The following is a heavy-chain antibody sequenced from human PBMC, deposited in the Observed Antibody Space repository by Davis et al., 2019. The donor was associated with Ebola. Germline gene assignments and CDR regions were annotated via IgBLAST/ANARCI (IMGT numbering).Heavy chain of an antibody. V-gene: IGHV1-46*01. Sequence: ASVQVSCKASGYTFTSYYMHWARQAPGQGPEWMGIINPSGGSTSYAQKLQGRVTMTTDTSTSTAYMELRSLRSDDTAVYYCARDREMAVAGTGGYWGQGTLVTVSS. CDR2: INPSGGST. J-gene: IGHJ4*02. CDR3: ARDREMAVAGTGGY. D-gene: IGHD6-19*01. CDR1: GYTFTSYY.